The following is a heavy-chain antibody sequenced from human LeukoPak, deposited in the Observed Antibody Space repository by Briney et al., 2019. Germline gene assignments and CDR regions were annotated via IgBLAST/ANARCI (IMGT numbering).Heavy chain of an antibody. J-gene: IGHJ4*02. CDR2: ISWNSGSI. V-gene: IGHV3-9*03. Sequence: GGSLRLSCAASGFTFDDYAMHWVRQAPGKGLEGVSGISWNSGSIGYADSVKGRFTISRDNAKNSLYLQMNSLRAEDMALYYCAKDTAAAGTRGFDYWGQGTLVTVSS. CDR3: AKDTAAAGTRGFDY. CDR1: GFTFDDYA. D-gene: IGHD6-13*01.